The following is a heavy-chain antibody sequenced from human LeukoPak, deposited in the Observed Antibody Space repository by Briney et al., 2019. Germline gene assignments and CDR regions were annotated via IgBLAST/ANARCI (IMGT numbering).Heavy chain of an antibody. CDR2: ISADNGNT. CDR1: GYSFPFYG. CDR3: AREGSGWYGHYFDY. V-gene: IGHV1-18*01. D-gene: IGHD6-19*01. Sequence: ASVKVSCKASGYSFPFYGFNWVRQAPGQGLEWMGWISADNGNTNYAQKLQGRVTMTTDTSTSTAYMELRSLRSDDTAVYYCAREGSGWYGHYFDYWGQGTLVTVSS. J-gene: IGHJ4*02.